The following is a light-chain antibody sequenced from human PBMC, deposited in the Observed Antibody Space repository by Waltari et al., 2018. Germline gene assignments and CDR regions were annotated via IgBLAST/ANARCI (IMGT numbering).Light chain of an antibody. CDR2: AFT. V-gene: IGLV2-23*02. Sequence: QSALTQPASVSGSPGQSITLTCTGTSRDVRSYNSVSWYQQYPGKAPKLLIYAFTPRPSGVSDRFSGSKSGNTASLTISGLQAEDEADYYCCSYAGDSLYVFGTGTTVTV. J-gene: IGLJ1*01. CDR3: CSYAGDSLYV. CDR1: SRDVRSYNS.